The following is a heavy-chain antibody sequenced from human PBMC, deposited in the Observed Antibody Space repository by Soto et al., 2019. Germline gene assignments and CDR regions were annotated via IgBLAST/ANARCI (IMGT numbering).Heavy chain of an antibody. Sequence: GGSLRLSCAASGFTFSSYDMHWVRQATGKGLEWVSAIGTAGDPYYPGSVKGRFTISRENAKNSLYLQMNSLRAGDTAVYYCARSLRRRDGYFPPDGMDVWAQRTTVPVSS. D-gene: IGHD5-12*01. J-gene: IGHJ6*02. CDR3: ARSLRRRDGYFPPDGMDV. V-gene: IGHV3-13*05. CDR2: IGTAGDP. CDR1: GFTFSSYD.